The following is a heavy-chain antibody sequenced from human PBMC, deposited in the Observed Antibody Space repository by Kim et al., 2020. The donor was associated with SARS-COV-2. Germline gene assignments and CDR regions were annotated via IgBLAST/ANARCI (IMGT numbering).Heavy chain of an antibody. D-gene: IGHD3-10*01. CDR2: ISSSSSYI. J-gene: IGHJ5*02. CDR1: GFTFSSYS. V-gene: IGHV3-21*04. Sequence: GGSLRLSCAASGFTFSSYSMNWVRQAPGKGLEWVSSISSSSSYIYYADSVKGRFTISRDNAKNSLYLQMNSLRAEDTAVYYCARDGREKTLWFGERLISRGWFDPWGQGTLVTVSS. CDR3: ARDGREKTLWFGERLISRGWFDP.